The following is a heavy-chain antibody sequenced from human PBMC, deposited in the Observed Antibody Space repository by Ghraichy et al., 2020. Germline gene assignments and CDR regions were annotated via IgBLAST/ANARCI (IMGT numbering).Heavy chain of an antibody. CDR2: ISSSTRYI. CDR1: GLMFSPNS. J-gene: IGHJ6*02. V-gene: IGHV3-21*01. D-gene: IGHD6-19*01. CDR3: SRGGGAGTPVLYHMDV. Sequence: LTLTCVASGLMFSPNSMNWVRQAPGKGLEWVASISSSTRYIYYADSVKGRFTISRDNAQNSLYLQMNSLRAEDTAVYYCSRGGGAGTPVLYHMDVWGLGTTVTVSS.